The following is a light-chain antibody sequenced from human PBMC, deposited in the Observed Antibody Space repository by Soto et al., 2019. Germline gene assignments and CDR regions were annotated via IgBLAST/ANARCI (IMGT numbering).Light chain of an antibody. CDR2: EVS. CDR1: SSDVGGSKY. J-gene: IGLJ2*01. V-gene: IGLV2-14*01. Sequence: QSALTQPASVYGSPGQSITISCTGTSSDVGGSKYVSWYQQHPGKAPKLMIYEVSNRPSGLSDRFSGSKSGDTASLTISGHLAADDADYYCSSYTSSCTFVLFGGVTKVTFL. CDR3: SSYTSSCTFVL.